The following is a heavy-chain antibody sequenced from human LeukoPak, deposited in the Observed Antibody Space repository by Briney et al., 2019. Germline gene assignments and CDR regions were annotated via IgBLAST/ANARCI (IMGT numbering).Heavy chain of an antibody. CDR1: GFTFSSYG. Sequence: PGRSLRLSCAASGFTFSSYGMHWVRQAPGKGLEWVAVIWYDGSNKYYADSVKGRFTISRDNSKNTLYLQMNSLRAEDTAVYYCARDFCSSTSCYTDYYYYYYGMDVWGQGTTVTVSS. V-gene: IGHV3-33*01. J-gene: IGHJ6*02. CDR3: ARDFCSSTSCYTDYYYYYYGMDV. CDR2: IWYDGSNK. D-gene: IGHD2-2*02.